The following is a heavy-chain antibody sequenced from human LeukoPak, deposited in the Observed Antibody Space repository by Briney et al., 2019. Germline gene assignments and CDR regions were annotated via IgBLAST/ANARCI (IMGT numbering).Heavy chain of an antibody. V-gene: IGHV4-59*08. CDR1: GGSISSYY. D-gene: IGHD6-6*01. J-gene: IGHJ6*02. Sequence: SETLSLTCTVSGGSISSYYWSWIRQPPGKGLEWIGSIYYSGSTSYNPTLKSRINISVDTSKNQCSLMLVSVTAADTAVYYCARHKGIAARGAYGMDVWGQGTTVTVSS. CDR3: ARHKGIAARGAYGMDV. CDR2: IYYSGST.